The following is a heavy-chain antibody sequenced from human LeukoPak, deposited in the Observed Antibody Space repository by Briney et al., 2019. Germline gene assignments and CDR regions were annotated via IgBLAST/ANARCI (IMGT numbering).Heavy chain of an antibody. CDR1: GGSISSYY. CDR2: IYYSGST. CDR3: ARDVPLDAFDI. J-gene: IGHJ3*02. V-gene: IGHV4-59*01. Sequence: SETLSLTCTVSGGSISSYYWSWIRQPPGKGLEWIGYIYYSGSTNYNPSLKSRVTISVDTSKNQFSLKLSSVTAADTAVYYCARDVPLDAFDIWGQGTMVTVSS.